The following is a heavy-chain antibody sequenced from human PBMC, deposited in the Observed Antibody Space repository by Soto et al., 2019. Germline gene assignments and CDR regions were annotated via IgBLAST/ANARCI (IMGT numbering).Heavy chain of an antibody. CDR3: ARXDCSGGSCLLGFGAFDI. D-gene: IGHD2-15*01. CDR1: GGTFSSYA. Sequence: ASVKVSCKASGGTFSSYAISWVRQAPGQGLEWMGWISAYNGNTNYAQKLQGRVTMTTDTSTSTAYMELRSLRSDDTAVYYCARXDCSGGSCLLGFGAFDIWGQGTMVTVSS. J-gene: IGHJ3*02. V-gene: IGHV1-18*01. CDR2: ISAYNGNT.